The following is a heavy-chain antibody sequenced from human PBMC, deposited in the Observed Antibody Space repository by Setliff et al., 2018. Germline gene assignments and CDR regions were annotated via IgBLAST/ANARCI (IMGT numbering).Heavy chain of an antibody. J-gene: IGHJ4*02. CDR2: ISGSSSNFI. CDR3: ARDSSHFIRVLDS. D-gene: IGHD3-10*01. CDR1: GFTFSAST. Sequence: PGGSLRLSCAASGFTFSASTMNWVRQAPGKGLEWVSSISGSSSNFIYYADSVKGRFTISRDNAKNSLFLQMDNLRAEDTAQYFCARDSSHFIRVLDSWGQGTLV. V-gene: IGHV3-21*01.